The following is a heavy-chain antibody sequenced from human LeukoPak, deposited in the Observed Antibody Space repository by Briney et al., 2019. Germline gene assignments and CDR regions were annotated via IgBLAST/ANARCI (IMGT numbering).Heavy chain of an antibody. V-gene: IGHV1-24*01. CDR3: ATRLYYYDSSGYAFDI. J-gene: IGHJ3*02. D-gene: IGHD3-22*01. CDR2: FDPEDGET. CDR1: GYTLTESS. Sequence: ASVKVSCKVSGYTLTESSMHWVRQAPGKGLEWMGGFDPEDGETIYAQKFQGRVTMTEDTSTDTAYMELSSLRSEDTAVYYCATRLYYYDSSGYAFDIWGQGTMDTVSS.